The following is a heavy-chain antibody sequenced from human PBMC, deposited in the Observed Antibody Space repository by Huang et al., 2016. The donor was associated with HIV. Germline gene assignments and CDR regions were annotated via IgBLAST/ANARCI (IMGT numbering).Heavy chain of an antibody. D-gene: IGHD3-10*01. V-gene: IGHV3-21*02. CDR3: ATVGWNSGSDAFYFDY. CDR2: ISSSGSSI. J-gene: IGHJ4*02. Sequence: EMQLVQSGGGLVKPGGSLSLTCSASGFSFSSYTLTWVRQTPDQGLMLSSTISSSGSSIYYAAVVKGKGRLTVYSDNAKNSLYLQIKSLRAEDTAVYYCATVGWNSGSDAFYFDYWGQGTLVTVSS. CDR1: GFSFSSYT.